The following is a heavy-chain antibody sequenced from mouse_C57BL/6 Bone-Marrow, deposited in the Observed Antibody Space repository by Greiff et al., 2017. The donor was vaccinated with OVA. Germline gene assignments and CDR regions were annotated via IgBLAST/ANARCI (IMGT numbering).Heavy chain of an antibody. V-gene: IGHV1-69*01. Sequence: QVHVKQPGAELVMPGASVKLSCKASGYTFTSYWMHWVKQRPGQGLEWIGEIDPSDSYTNYNQKFKGKSTLTVDKSSSTAYMQLSSLTSEDSAVYYCARWGTTVVARFDYWGQGTTLTVSS. J-gene: IGHJ2*01. CDR2: IDPSDSYT. CDR1: GYTFTSYW. CDR3: ARWGTTVVARFDY. D-gene: IGHD1-1*01.